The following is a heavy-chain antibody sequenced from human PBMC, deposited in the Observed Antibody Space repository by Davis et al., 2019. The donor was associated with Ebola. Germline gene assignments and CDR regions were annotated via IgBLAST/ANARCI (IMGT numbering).Heavy chain of an antibody. J-gene: IGHJ6*02. CDR2: IYYSGST. Sequence: MPSETLSLTCTVSGGSISSYYWSWIRQPPGKGLEWIGYIYYSGSTNYNPSLKSRVTISVDTSKNQFSLKLSSVTAADTAVYYCARQGGDYHDSSGYTYYYYYYGMDVWGQGTTVTVSS. CDR3: ARQGGDYHDSSGYTYYYYYYGMDV. D-gene: IGHD3-22*01. CDR1: GGSISSYY. V-gene: IGHV4-59*08.